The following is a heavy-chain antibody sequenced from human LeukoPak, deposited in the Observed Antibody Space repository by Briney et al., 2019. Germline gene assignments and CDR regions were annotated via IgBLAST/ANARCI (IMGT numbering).Heavy chain of an antibody. Sequence: QGLEWMGGIIPIFGTANYAQKFRGRVTITTDESTSTAYMELSSLRSEDTAVYYCARDDLGWGQGTLVTVSS. V-gene: IGHV1-69*05. CDR2: IIPIFGTA. CDR3: ARDDLG. J-gene: IGHJ4*02. D-gene: IGHD7-27*01.